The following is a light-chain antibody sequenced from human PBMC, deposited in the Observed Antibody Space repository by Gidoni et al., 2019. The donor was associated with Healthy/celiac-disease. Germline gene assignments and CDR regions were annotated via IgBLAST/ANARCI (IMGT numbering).Light chain of an antibody. V-gene: IGKV3-20*01. CDR2: GAS. CDR3: QHYGSSPVT. Sequence: SRASQSVSSSYLDWYQQKPGQDPRILIYGASSRATGIPDRFSVSVYGTDFTLTISRLEPEDFAVYFCQHYGSSPVTFXQXTKLXIK. J-gene: IGKJ2*01. CDR1: QSVSSSY.